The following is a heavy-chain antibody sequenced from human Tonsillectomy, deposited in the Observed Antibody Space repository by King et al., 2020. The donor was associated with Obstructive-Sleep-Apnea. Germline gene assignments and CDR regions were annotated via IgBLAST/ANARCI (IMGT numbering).Heavy chain of an antibody. CDR2: IYSGGST. V-gene: IGHV3-53*04. CDR3: ARGSGNYYDSSGYYYPFDY. D-gene: IGHD3-22*01. CDR1: GFTVSSNY. Sequence: QLVESGGGLVQAGGSLRLSCTASGFTVSSNYMSWVRQAPGKGLEWVSVIYSGGSTYYADSVKGRFTISGHNSKNTGYLQMNSLRTEDTAVYFCARGSGNYYDSSGYYYPFDYWGQGTLVTVSS. J-gene: IGHJ4*02.